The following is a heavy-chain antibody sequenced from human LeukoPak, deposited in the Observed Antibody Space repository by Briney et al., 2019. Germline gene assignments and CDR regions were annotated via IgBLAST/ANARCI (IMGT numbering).Heavy chain of an antibody. J-gene: IGHJ4*02. D-gene: IGHD3-10*01. CDR1: DGSISSSTYY. Sequence: SETLSLTCTVSDGSISSSTYYWAWIRQPPGKGLEWIGSIYYGVTTYYNPSLKSRVTISVDTSKNHFSLKLSSVTAADMAVYYCARSLNLDTYGSGSYYSNWGQGTLVTVSS. CDR2: IYYGVTT. CDR3: ARSLNLDTYGSGSYYSN. V-gene: IGHV4-39*02.